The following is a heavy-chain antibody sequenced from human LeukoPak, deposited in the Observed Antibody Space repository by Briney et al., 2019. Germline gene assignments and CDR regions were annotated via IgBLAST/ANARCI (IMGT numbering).Heavy chain of an antibody. CDR3: ARHGHYDFWSGYQPDYYYYMDV. D-gene: IGHD3-3*01. CDR1: GGSISSYY. Sequence: PETLSLTCTVSGGSISSYYWSWIRQPPGKGLEWIGYIYYSGSTNYNPSLKSRVTISVDTSKNQFSLKLSSVTAADTAVYYCARHGHYDFWSGYQPDYYYYMDVWGKGTTVTVSS. CDR2: IYYSGST. V-gene: IGHV4-59*08. J-gene: IGHJ6*03.